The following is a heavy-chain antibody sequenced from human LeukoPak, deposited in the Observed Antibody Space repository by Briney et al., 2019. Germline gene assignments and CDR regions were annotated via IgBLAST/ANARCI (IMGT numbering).Heavy chain of an antibody. CDR2: ISGSGGST. CDR1: GFTFSSYA. D-gene: IGHD3-22*01. V-gene: IGHV3-23*01. J-gene: IGHJ4*02. CDR3: AKVTGMNYYDSSGYLGYFDY. Sequence: GGSLRLSCAASGFTFSSYAMSWVRQAPGKGLEWVSAISGSGGSTYYADSVKGRSTISRDNSKNTLYLQMNSLRAEDTAVYYCAKVTGMNYYDSSGYLGYFDYWGQGTLVTVSS.